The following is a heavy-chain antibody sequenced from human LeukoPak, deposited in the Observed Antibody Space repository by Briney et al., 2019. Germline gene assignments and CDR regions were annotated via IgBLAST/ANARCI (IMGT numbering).Heavy chain of an antibody. CDR1: GFTFSRYE. CDR2: ISSSGGAT. J-gene: IGHJ4*02. CDR3: ARGWDSGTNFDY. D-gene: IGHD1-26*01. V-gene: IGHV3-48*03. Sequence: GGALRLSCAASGFTFSRYEMNWVRQAPGKGLEWVSYISSSGGATHYADSVKGRFTISRDNAKNSLYLQMNSLRAEDTVVYYCARGWDSGTNFDYWGQGALVTVSS.